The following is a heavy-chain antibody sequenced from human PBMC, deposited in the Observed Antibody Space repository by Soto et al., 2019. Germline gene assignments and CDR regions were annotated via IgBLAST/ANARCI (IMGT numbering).Heavy chain of an antibody. CDR2: IAPGNGNT. D-gene: IGHD2-21*01. CDR3: AKGSRMWTPDY. J-gene: IGHJ4*02. CDR1: GYTFTDYA. V-gene: IGHV1-3*01. Sequence: QVQLVQSGAEVQKPGASVKVFCKASGYTFTDYAIHWVRQAPGQRLELMGWIAPGNGNTKYSQNFQGRVTITRYTSATTAYMELSSLRSEDTAVYYCAKGSRMWTPDYWGQGTLVTVSS.